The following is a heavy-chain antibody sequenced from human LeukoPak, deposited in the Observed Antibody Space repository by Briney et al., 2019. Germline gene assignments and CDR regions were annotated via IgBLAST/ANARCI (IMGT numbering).Heavy chain of an antibody. J-gene: IGHJ4*02. CDR1: GFTFSNYN. CDR2: ITSSSNTV. V-gene: IGHV3-48*01. D-gene: IGHD6-19*01. CDR3: ARLLSGWYLADY. Sequence: QPGGSLRLSCAASGFTFSNYNMFWARQAPGKGLEWVSYITSSSNTVHYADSVKGRFTLSRDNAKSSLYLQMNSLRAEDTAIYYCARLLSGWYLADYWGQGTLVTVSS.